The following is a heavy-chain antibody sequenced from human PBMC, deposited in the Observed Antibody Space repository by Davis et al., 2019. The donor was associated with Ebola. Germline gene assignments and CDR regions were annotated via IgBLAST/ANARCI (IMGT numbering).Heavy chain of an antibody. CDR1: GYTFSNYF. CDR3: AREAVNIVVVPAATYYYYGMDV. V-gene: IGHV1-46*01. D-gene: IGHD2-2*01. CDR2: INPSVAST. Sequence: AASVKVSCKTSGYTFSNYFMQWVRQAPGQGLEWMGIINPSVASTSYGQKFQGRITMTGDTSTGTVYMELSGLRYEDTAVYYCAREAVNIVVVPAATYYYYGMDVWGKGTTVTVSS. J-gene: IGHJ6*04.